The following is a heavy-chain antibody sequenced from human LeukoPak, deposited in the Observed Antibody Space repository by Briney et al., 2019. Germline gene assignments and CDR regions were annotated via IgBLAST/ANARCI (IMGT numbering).Heavy chain of an antibody. V-gene: IGHV3-66*02. J-gene: IGHJ4*02. CDR3: ARVGGIAARQELDY. CDR1: GFTFSSNY. CDR2: IYSGGST. D-gene: IGHD6-13*01. Sequence: GGSLRLSCAASGFTFSSNYMSWVRQAPGKGLEWVSVIYSGGSTYYADSVKGRFTISRDNSKNTLYLQMNSLRAEDTAVYYCARVGGIAARQELDYWGQGTLVTVSS.